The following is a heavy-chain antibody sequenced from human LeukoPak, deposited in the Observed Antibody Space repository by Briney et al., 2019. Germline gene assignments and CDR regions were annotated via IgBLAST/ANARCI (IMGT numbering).Heavy chain of an antibody. D-gene: IGHD5-18*01. CDR2: ISPYNGDT. CDR3: VEGGAARFDY. J-gene: IGHJ4*02. CDR1: GYTFNTYG. Sequence: ASVKVSCKASGYTFNTYGITWVRQAPGQGLEWMGWISPYNGDTHYAQKFQDRVTMTTDTSTSTAYMDLRSLGFDDTAVYYCVEGGAARFDYWGQGTLVAVSS. V-gene: IGHV1-18*04.